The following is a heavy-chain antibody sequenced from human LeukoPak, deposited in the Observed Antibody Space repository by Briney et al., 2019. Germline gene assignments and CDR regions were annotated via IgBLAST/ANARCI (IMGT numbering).Heavy chain of an antibody. D-gene: IGHD3-10*01. V-gene: IGHV4-39*01. Sequence: SETLSLTCTVSGGSISSSSYYWGWIRQPPGKGLEWSGSIYYSGSTYYNPSLKSRATISVDTSKNQFSLKLSAVTAADTAVYYCARQPRVYGSGSYFVRPGWFDPWGQGTLVTVSS. CDR2: IYYSGST. CDR1: GGSISSSSYY. J-gene: IGHJ5*02. CDR3: ARQPRVYGSGSYFVRPGWFDP.